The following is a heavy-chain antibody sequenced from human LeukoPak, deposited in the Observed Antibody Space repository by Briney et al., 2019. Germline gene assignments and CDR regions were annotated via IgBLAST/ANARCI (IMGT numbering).Heavy chain of an antibody. Sequence: SETLSLTRTFSVGSNCSYYWGGIRQPAGKGVAGIGRIYTSGSTNYNPSLKSRVTMSVDTFKKQFSLKLSSVSDPHTDVCYCAGDDSQDAFDIWGQGTMVTVSS. CDR2: IYTSGST. D-gene: IGHD3-22*01. J-gene: IGHJ3*02. V-gene: IGHV4-4*07. CDR3: AGDDSQDAFDI. CDR1: VGSNCSYY.